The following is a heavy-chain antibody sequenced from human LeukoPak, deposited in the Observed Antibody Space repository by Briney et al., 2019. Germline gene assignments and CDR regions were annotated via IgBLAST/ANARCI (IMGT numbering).Heavy chain of an antibody. CDR3: ARVRAAAIPYYFDY. CDR2: INHSGST. J-gene: IGHJ4*02. Sequence: PSETLSLTCAVYGGSFSGYYWSWIRQPPGKGLEWIGEINHSGSTKNNPSLKSRVTISVDTSKNQFSLKLTSVTAADTAAYYCARVRAAAIPYYFDYWGQGTLVTVSS. D-gene: IGHD6-13*01. V-gene: IGHV4-34*01. CDR1: GGSFSGYY.